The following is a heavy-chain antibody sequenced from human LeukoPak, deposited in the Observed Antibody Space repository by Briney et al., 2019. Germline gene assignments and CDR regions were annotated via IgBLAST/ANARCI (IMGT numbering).Heavy chain of an antibody. V-gene: IGHV1-69*04. Sequence: GASVKVSCKASGGTFSSYAISWVRQAPGQGLEWMGRIIPILGIANYAQKLQGRVTMTTDTSTSTAYMELRSLRSEDTAVYYCARRTDYWGQGTLVTVSS. CDR3: ARRTDY. D-gene: IGHD1-1*01. CDR1: GGTFSSYA. J-gene: IGHJ4*02. CDR2: IIPILGIA.